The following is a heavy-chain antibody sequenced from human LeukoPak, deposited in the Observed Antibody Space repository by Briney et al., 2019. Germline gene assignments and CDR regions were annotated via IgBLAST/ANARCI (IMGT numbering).Heavy chain of an antibody. J-gene: IGHJ4*02. D-gene: IGHD4-17*01. V-gene: IGHV4-61*02. CDR2: IYTSGST. Sequence: SETLSLTCTVSGGSISSGSYYWSWIRQPAGKGLEWIGRIYTSGSTNYNPSLKSRVTISVDTSKIQFSLKLSSVTAADTAVYYCARSLYGDYGDYWGQGTLVTVSS. CDR1: GGSISSGSYY. CDR3: ARSLYGDYGDY.